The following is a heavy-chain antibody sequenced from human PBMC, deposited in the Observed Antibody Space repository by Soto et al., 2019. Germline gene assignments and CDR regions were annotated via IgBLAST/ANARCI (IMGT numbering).Heavy chain of an antibody. J-gene: IGHJ5*02. CDR2: ISWNSGTI. CDR3: ARETQSSPSTGGFDP. D-gene: IGHD2-8*02. V-gene: IGHV3-9*01. CDR1: GVTFDDYA. Sequence: GGYLRLSCVVSGVTFDDYAMHWVRPAPGKGLEWVSGISWNSGTIAYADSVRGRFTIARDNAKNALYLQLNSLRPDDTALYYCARETQSSPSTGGFDPWGLGTLVTVSS.